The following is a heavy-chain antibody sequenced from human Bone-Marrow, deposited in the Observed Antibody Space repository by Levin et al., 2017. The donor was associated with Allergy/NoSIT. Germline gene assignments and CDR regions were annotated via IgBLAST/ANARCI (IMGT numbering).Heavy chain of an antibody. J-gene: IGHJ4*02. V-gene: IGHV3-33*01. D-gene: IGHD6-19*01. CDR3: ARDRYSAVAGIDWTHPLDY. CDR2: IWYDGSNK. Sequence: PGGSLRLSCAASGFTFSDFGIHWVRQAPGKGLEWVAVIWYDGSNKYYTDSVQGRFTISRDNSKNTLYLQMDSLRAEDTAVYYCARDRYSAVAGIDWTHPLDYWGQGTLVTVSS. CDR1: GFTFSDFG.